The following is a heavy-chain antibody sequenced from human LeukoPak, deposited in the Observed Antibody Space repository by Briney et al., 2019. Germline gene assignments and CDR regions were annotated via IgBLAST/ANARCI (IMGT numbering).Heavy chain of an antibody. CDR2: IYISGST. Sequence: SETLSLTCSVSGASINSHFWTWIRQPAGKGLEWIGRIYISGSTDYSPSLKSRVTMSVDTSKNQFSLNLISVTAADTAVYYCARALNPLPGTYYFDYWGQGTLVTVSS. CDR1: GASINSHF. J-gene: IGHJ4*02. D-gene: IGHD2-15*01. CDR3: ARALNPLPGTYYFDY. V-gene: IGHV4-4*07.